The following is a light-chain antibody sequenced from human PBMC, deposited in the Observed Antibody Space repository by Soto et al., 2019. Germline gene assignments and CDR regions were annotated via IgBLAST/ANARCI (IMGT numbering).Light chain of an antibody. J-gene: IGKJ5*01. CDR1: QGIRND. CDR3: QQSYNAPIT. CDR2: VAS. V-gene: IGKV1-39*01. Sequence: DIQMTQSPSSLSASVGDRVTITCRASQGIRNDLGWYQQKPGKAPQLLIYVASRLESGVPSRFSGSGSGTDFTLTITSLQPEDFATYYCQQSYNAPITFGQGTRLEIK.